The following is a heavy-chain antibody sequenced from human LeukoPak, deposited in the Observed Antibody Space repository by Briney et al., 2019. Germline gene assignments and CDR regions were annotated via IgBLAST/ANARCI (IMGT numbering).Heavy chain of an antibody. J-gene: IGHJ6*02. CDR1: GGSFSGYY. Sequence: PSETLSLTCAVYGGSFSGYYWSWIRQPPGKGLEWIGEIIHSGSTNYNPSLKSRVTISVDTSKNQFSLKLSSVTAADTAVYYCARGYGYTYGPGQYYGMGVWGQGTTVTVSS. CDR2: IIHSGST. V-gene: IGHV4-34*01. D-gene: IGHD5-18*01. CDR3: ARGYGYTYGPGQYYGMGV.